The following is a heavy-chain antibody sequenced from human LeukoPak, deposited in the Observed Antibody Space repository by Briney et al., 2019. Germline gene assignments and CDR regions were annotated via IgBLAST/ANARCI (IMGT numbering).Heavy chain of an antibody. CDR1: GGSISSSSYY. CDR3: AREGPTDQTTGYYNRGGSYYYYGMDV. D-gene: IGHD3-9*01. CDR2: IYTSGST. Sequence: PSDTLSLTCTVSGGSISSSSYYWGWLRQPAGKGLEWIGRIYTSGSTNYNPSLKSRVTMSVDTSKNQFSLKLSSVTAADTAVYYCAREGPTDQTTGYYNRGGSYYYYGMDVWGQGTTVTVSS. J-gene: IGHJ6*02. V-gene: IGHV4-61*02.